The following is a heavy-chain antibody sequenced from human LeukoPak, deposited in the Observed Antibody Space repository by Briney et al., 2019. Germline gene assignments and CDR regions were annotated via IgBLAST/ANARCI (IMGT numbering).Heavy chain of an antibody. CDR1: GFTFSSYA. J-gene: IGHJ4*02. V-gene: IGHV3-23*01. D-gene: IGHD3-9*01. CDR3: ARNLRYFDWLLDY. Sequence: GGSLRLSCAASGFTFSSYAMSWVRQAPGKGLEWVSAISGSGSSTYYADSVKGRFTISRDNSKNTLYLQMNSLRAEDTAVYYCARNLRYFDWLLDYWGQGTLVTVSP. CDR2: ISGSGSST.